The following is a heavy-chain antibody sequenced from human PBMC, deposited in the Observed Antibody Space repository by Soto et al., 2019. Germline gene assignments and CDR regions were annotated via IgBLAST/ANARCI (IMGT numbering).Heavy chain of an antibody. CDR2: IFQSGST. J-gene: IGHJ5*02. CDR1: GGTIRSPDW. V-gene: IGHV4-4*02. CDR3: ARGRGRYSSGLSWFDP. Sequence: QVQLQESGPGLVEPSGTLSLTCGVSGGTIRSPDWWTWVRQPPGKGLEWIGEIFQSGSTNYTPSLDSRVTISVDKSKNQFSLTLTSVTAADTAVYFCARGRGRYSSGLSWFDPWGQGSLVTVSS. D-gene: IGHD6-19*01.